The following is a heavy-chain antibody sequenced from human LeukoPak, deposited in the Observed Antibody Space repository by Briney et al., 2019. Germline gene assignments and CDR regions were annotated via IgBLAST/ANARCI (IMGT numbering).Heavy chain of an antibody. V-gene: IGHV3-23*01. Sequence: GGSLRLSCAASGFTFSSYAMSWVRQAPGKGLEWVSAIIVSGGSTYYADSVKGRFTISRDNSKNTLYLQMNSLRAEDTAVYYCAKSPSLLTGYDYYYMDVWGKGTTVTVSS. CDR1: GFTFSSYA. CDR3: AKSPSLLTGYDYYYMDV. J-gene: IGHJ6*03. D-gene: IGHD3-9*01. CDR2: IIVSGGST.